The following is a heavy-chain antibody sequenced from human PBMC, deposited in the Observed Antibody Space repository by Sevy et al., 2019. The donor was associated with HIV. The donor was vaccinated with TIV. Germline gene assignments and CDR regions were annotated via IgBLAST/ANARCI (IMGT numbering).Heavy chain of an antibody. V-gene: IGHV4-39*01. D-gene: IGHD3-22*01. Sequence: ETLSLTCTVSGGSISSSSYYWGWIRQPPGKGLEWIGSIYYSGSTYYNPSLRSRVTISVVTSKNQFSLKLSSVTAADTGVYYCASRAPYYYDSSGYQGYYFDYWGQGTLVTVSS. J-gene: IGHJ4*02. CDR1: GGSISSSSYY. CDR2: IYYSGST. CDR3: ASRAPYYYDSSGYQGYYFDY.